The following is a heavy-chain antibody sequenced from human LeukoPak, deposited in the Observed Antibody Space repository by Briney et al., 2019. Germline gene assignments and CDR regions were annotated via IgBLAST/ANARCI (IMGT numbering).Heavy chain of an antibody. D-gene: IGHD2-2*01. CDR1: GFTFSSYA. J-gene: IGHJ4*02. CDR2: ISSSSSYI. CDR3: ARGGGDIVVLPAAPYYFDY. Sequence: PGGSLRLSCAASGFTFSSYAMSWVRQAPGKGLEWVSSISSSSSYIYYADSVKGRFTISRDNAKNSLYLQMNSLRAEDTAVYYCARGGGDIVVLPAAPYYFDYWGQGTLVTVSS. V-gene: IGHV3-21*01.